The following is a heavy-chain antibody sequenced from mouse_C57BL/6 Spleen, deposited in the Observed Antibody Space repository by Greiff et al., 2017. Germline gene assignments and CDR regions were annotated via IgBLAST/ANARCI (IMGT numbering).Heavy chain of an antibody. Sequence: VHVKQSGPELVKPGASVKISCKASGYSFTGYYMNWVKQSPEKSLEWIGEINPSTGGTTYNQKFKAKATLTVDKSSSTAYMQLKSLTSEDSAVYYCARGGYDYLDYWGQGTTLTVSS. J-gene: IGHJ2*01. CDR3: ARGGYDYLDY. D-gene: IGHD2-3*01. V-gene: IGHV1-42*01. CDR1: GYSFTGYY. CDR2: INPSTGGT.